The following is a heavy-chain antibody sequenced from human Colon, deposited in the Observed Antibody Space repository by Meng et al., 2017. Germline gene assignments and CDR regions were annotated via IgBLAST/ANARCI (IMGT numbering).Heavy chain of an antibody. V-gene: IGHV3-21*01. CDR1: GFTFSSFS. CDR2: ISSTSNYI. J-gene: IGHJ4*02. CDR3: ARDHSFGSGSSKMGY. Sequence: GGSLRLSCAASGFTFSSFSMNWVRQAPGKGLEWVSSISSTSNYIYYTNSVKGRFTISRDNAKNSLFLQMNSLRAEDTAVYYCARDHSFGSGSSKMGYWGQGTLV. D-gene: IGHD3-10*01.